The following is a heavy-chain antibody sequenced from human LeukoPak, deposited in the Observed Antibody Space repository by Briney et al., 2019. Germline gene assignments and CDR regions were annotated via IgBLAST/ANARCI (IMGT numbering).Heavy chain of an antibody. CDR3: AINPYSSGWYAWY. CDR2: IIPIFGTA. J-gene: IGHJ4*02. D-gene: IGHD6-19*01. V-gene: IGHV1-69*05. CDR1: GGTFSSYA. Sequence: ASVKVSCKASGGTFSSYAISWVRQAPGQGLEWMGGIIPIFGTANYAQKLQGRVTMTTDTSTSTAYMELRSLRSDDTAVYYCAINPYSSGWYAWYWGQGTLVTVSS.